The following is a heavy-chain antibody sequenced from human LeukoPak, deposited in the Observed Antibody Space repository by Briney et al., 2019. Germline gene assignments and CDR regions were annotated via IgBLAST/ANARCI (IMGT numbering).Heavy chain of an antibody. V-gene: IGHV4-39*07. CDR2: IYHSGST. Sequence: PSETLSLTCTVSGGSISSSSYYWGWIRQPPGKGLEWIGSIYHSGSTNYNPSLKSRVTISVDKSKNQFSLKLSSVTAADTAVYYCARDRGFDPWGQGTLVTVSS. CDR1: GGSISSSSYY. J-gene: IGHJ5*02. CDR3: ARDRGFDP.